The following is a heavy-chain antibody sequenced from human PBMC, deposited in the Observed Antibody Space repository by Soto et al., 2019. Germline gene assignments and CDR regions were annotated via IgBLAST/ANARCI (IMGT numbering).Heavy chain of an antibody. D-gene: IGHD3-16*01. CDR2: IIPIFGTA. V-gene: IGHV1-69*13. Sequence: SVKVSCKASGGTFSSYAISWVRQAPGQGLEWMGGIIPIFGTANYAQKFQGRVTITADESTSTAYMELSSPRSEDTAVYYCASSKFGGATYDYWGQGTLVTVSS. J-gene: IGHJ4*02. CDR3: ASSKFGGATYDY. CDR1: GGTFSSYA.